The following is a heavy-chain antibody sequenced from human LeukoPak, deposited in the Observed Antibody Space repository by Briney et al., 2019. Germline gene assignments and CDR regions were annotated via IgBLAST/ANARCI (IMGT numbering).Heavy chain of an antibody. CDR3: ARDWAWPRGGLDI. CDR2: IWSDGSNQ. V-gene: IGHV3-33*01. J-gene: IGHJ3*02. D-gene: IGHD2-15*01. Sequence: PGGSLRLSCAASGFTFSNYGMHWVRQAPGKGLEWVAVIWSDGSNQYYADSVKGRFTTSRDNSKNTLYLQVNSLRAEDTAVYYCARDWAWPRGGLDIWGQGTMVTVSS. CDR1: GFTFSNYG.